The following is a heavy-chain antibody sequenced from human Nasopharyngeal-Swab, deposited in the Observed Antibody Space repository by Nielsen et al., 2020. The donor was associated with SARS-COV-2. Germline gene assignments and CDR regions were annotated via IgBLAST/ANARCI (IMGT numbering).Heavy chain of an antibody. Sequence: YSPSFQGQVTMSVDTSINTAYLQWNSLKASDTAIYYCARHASGYYGGWHFDHWGQGALVTVSS. V-gene: IGHV5-51*01. D-gene: IGHD4-23*01. J-gene: IGHJ4*02. CDR3: ARHASGYYGGWHFDH.